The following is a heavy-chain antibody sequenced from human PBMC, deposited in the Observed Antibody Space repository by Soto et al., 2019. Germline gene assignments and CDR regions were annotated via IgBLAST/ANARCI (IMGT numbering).Heavy chain of an antibody. CDR3: AKDFSDIWDYRRDFDY. J-gene: IGHJ4*02. CDR1: GFTFDGFA. D-gene: IGHD1-7*01. V-gene: IGHV3-9*01. Sequence: EVQLVESGGGLVQPGRSLRLSCGASGFTFDGFAIHLVRQAPGKGLEWVSGISWNSGAVAYADSVKGRFTISRDNAKNSLELQMNRLTPEETALYYCAKDFSDIWDYRRDFDYLGQGTLVTVS. CDR2: ISWNSGAV.